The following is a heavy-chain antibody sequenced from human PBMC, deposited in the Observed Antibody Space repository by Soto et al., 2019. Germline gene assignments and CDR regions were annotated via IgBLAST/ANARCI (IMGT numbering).Heavy chain of an antibody. J-gene: IGHJ6*02. CDR1: GYTFTSYY. D-gene: IGHD2-2*01. V-gene: IGHV1-69*13. Sequence: SVKVSCKASGYTFTSYYRHWVRQAPGQGLEWMGRINPIFGTISYAQKFQGRVTITADESTSTAYMELSSLRSEDTAVYYCARHDCISSSCYYYYYYGMDVWGQGTTVTVSS. CDR3: ARHDCISSSCYYYYYYGMDV. CDR2: INPIFGTI.